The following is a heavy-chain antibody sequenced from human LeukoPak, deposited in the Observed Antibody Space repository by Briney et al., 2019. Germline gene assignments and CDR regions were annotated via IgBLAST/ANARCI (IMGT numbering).Heavy chain of an antibody. Sequence: GGSLRLSCAASGFTFSSYWMSWVRQAPGKGLEWVANIKQDGSEKYYVDSVKGRFTISRDNAKNSLYLQMNSLRAEDTAVYYCARDDRSQGRFRSYCSGGSCYSDYWGQGTLVTVSS. J-gene: IGHJ4*02. V-gene: IGHV3-7*01. CDR2: IKQDGSEK. CDR1: GFTFSSYW. D-gene: IGHD2-15*01. CDR3: ARDDRSQGRFRSYCSGGSCYSDY.